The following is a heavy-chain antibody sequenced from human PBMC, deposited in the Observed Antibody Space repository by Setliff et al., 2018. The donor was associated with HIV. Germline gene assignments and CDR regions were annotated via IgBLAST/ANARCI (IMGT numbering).Heavy chain of an antibody. J-gene: IGHJ4*02. Sequence: ASVKVSCKASGYTFTTYGISWVRQAPGQGLEWMGGTIPMFGTANYAQKFQGRVTITADESTSTAYMELSSLRSEDTAVYYCARDYSPTFYYYDSSGTFDYWGQGTLVTVSS. CDR1: GYTFTTYG. CDR3: ARDYSPTFYYYDSSGTFDY. D-gene: IGHD3-22*01. V-gene: IGHV1-69*13. CDR2: TIPMFGTA.